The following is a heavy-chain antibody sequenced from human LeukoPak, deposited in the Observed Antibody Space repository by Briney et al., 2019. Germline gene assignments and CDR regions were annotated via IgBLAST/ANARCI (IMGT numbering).Heavy chain of an antibody. V-gene: IGHV3-30*18. J-gene: IGHJ4*02. CDR3: AKDQTVTTFDY. Sequence: GGSLRLSCVASGFTFGNYGMNWVRQAPGKGLEWVTTISYDGNDEYYADSVKGRFTISRDNSKNTLYLQMNSLRAEDTAVYYCAKDQTVTTFDYWGQGTLVTVSS. CDR2: ISYDGNDE. D-gene: IGHD4-17*01. CDR1: GFTFGNYG.